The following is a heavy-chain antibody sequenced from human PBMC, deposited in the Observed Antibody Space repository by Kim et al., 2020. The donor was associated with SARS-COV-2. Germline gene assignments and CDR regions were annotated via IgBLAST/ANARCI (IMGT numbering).Heavy chain of an antibody. CDR2: ISSSSSTI. J-gene: IGHJ6*02. D-gene: IGHD4-17*01. Sequence: GGSLRLSCAASGFTFSSYSMNWVRQAPGKGLEWVSYISSSSSTIYYADSVKGRFTISRDNAKNSLYLQMNSLRDEDTAVYYCARDMRDYVAPEDLYYYYSGMDVWGQGTTVTVSS. CDR3: ARDMRDYVAPEDLYYYYSGMDV. CDR1: GFTFSSYS. V-gene: IGHV3-48*02.